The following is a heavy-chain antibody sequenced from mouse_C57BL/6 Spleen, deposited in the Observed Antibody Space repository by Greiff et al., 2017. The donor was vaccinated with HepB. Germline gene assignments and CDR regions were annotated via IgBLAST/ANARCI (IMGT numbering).Heavy chain of an antibody. Sequence: DVMLVESGGGLVKPGGSLKLSCAASGFTFSSYAMSWVRQTPEKRLEWVATISDGGSYTYYPDNVKGRFTISRDNAKNNLYLQMSHLKSEDTAMYYCARVTSDYAMDYWGQGTSVTVSS. V-gene: IGHV5-4*03. J-gene: IGHJ4*01. CDR1: GFTFSSYA. CDR2: ISDGGSYT. D-gene: IGHD2-1*01. CDR3: ARVTSDYAMDY.